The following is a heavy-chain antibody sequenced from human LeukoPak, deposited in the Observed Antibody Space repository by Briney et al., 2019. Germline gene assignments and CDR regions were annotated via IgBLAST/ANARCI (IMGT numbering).Heavy chain of an antibody. CDR3: ARGGGLDV. Sequence: GGSLRLSCAASGFTFSSYWMSWVRQAPGKGLEWVANIKQDGSEKYYVDSVKGRFTISRDNAKDSLYLQMSNLRAEDTAVYFCARGGGLDVWGQGATVTVSS. CDR2: IKQDGSEK. CDR1: GFTFSSYW. D-gene: IGHD3-16*01. V-gene: IGHV3-7*03. J-gene: IGHJ6*02.